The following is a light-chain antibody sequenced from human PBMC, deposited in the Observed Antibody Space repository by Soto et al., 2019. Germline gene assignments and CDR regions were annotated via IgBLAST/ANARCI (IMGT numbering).Light chain of an antibody. CDR1: SSDIGAYNY. V-gene: IGLV2-14*01. Sequence: QSALTQPASVSGSPGQSITISCTGTSSDIGAYNYVSWYQQHPGKAPKLLISEVSHRPSGVSNRFSGSKSGNTASLTISGLLAEDEADYYCRSYTTSRSYVFGTATKVTVL. CDR3: RSYTTSRSYV. J-gene: IGLJ1*01. CDR2: EVS.